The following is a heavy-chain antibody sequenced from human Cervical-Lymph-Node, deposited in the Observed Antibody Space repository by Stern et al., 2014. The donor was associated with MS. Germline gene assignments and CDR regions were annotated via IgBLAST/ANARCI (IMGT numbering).Heavy chain of an antibody. J-gene: IGHJ6*02. CDR2: IYYSGTT. CDR1: GGSITSGGHY. Sequence: QLQLQESGPGLVKPSQTLSLTCSVSGGSITSGGHYWSWLRQHPGKGLEWIGYIYYSGTTYYNPSLKSRLTISVDTSKNQFSLKLSSVTAADTAVYYCARDCTSTSCLQKGLDVWGQGTTVTVSS. V-gene: IGHV4-31*03. D-gene: IGHD2-2*01. CDR3: ARDCTSTSCLQKGLDV.